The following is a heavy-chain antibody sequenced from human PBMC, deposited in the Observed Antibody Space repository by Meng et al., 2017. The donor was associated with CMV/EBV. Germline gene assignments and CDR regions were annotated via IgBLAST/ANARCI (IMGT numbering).Heavy chain of an antibody. D-gene: IGHD5-18*01. CDR3: ARVAPWGYSYGFTHPFFDY. Sequence: GGSLRLSCAASGFTFSSYSMNWVRQAPGKGLEWVSSISSSSSYIYYADSVKGRFTISRDNAKNSLYLQMNSLRAEDTAVYYCARVAPWGYSYGFTHPFFDYWGQGTLVTVSS. J-gene: IGHJ4*02. CDR2: ISSSSSYI. V-gene: IGHV3-21*04. CDR1: GFTFSSYS.